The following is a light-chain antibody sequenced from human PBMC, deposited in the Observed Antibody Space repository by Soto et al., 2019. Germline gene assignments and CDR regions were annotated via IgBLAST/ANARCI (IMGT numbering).Light chain of an antibody. CDR2: YDS. Sequence: SYELTQPPSVSVAPGKTARITCGGNNIGSKSVHWYQQKSGQAPILAMYYDSDRPSGIPERFSGSNSGNTATLTISTVEAGDEADYYCQVWDISRNHVVFGGGTKLTVL. CDR1: NIGSKS. J-gene: IGLJ2*01. CDR3: QVWDISRNHVV. V-gene: IGLV3-21*04.